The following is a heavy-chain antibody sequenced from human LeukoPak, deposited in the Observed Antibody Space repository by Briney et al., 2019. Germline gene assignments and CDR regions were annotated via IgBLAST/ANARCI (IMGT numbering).Heavy chain of an antibody. J-gene: IGHJ4*02. CDR2: IKEDGTET. D-gene: IGHD5-24*01. CDR1: GLTVSSNY. Sequence: GGSLRLSCAASGLTVSSNYMSWVRLAPGKGLEWVANIKEDGTETYYVDSVKGRFTISRDNAKNSLYLQMNSLRVEDTAVYYCAKEGRSLQTYWGQGTLVTVSS. V-gene: IGHV3-7*03. CDR3: AKEGRSLQTY.